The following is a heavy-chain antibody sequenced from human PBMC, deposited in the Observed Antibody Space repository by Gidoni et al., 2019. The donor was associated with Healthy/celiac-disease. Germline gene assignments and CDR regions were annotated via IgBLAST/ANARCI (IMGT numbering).Heavy chain of an antibody. Sequence: QVQLVQSGAEVKKPGASVKVSCKASGYTFTSYDINWVRQATGQGLEWMGWMNPNSGNTGYAQKFQGRVTMTRNTSISTAYMELSSLRSEDTAVYYCARGRRGGIAARRRTYYFDYWGQGTLVTVSS. CDR2: MNPNSGNT. J-gene: IGHJ4*02. CDR3: ARGRRGGIAARRRTYYFDY. CDR1: GYTFTSYD. V-gene: IGHV1-8*01. D-gene: IGHD6-6*01.